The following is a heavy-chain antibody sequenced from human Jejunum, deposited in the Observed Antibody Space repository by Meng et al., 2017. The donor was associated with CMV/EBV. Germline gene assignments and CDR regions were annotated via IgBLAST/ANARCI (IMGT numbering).Heavy chain of an antibody. V-gene: IGHV3-74*01. Sequence: EVQLVESGGGLVQPGGSLGLSGAASGFTFSRYCMHWVRQAPGKGLVWVSRISIDGTSTDYADSVKGRFTISRDNAKNTLYMQMNSLRAEDTAVYYCARDLGRSPAMDDSWGQGTLVTVSS. CDR2: ISIDGTST. CDR3: ARDLGRSPAMDDS. J-gene: IGHJ4*02. D-gene: IGHD5-18*01. CDR1: GFTFSRYC.